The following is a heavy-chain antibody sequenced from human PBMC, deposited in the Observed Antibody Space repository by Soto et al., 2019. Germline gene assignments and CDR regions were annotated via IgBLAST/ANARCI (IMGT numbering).Heavy chain of an antibody. CDR1: GGTFSSYA. CDR2: IIPIFGTA. CDR3: AREDSSGWRDFDY. J-gene: IGHJ4*02. V-gene: IGHV1-69*13. Sequence: ASVKVSCKASGGTFSSYAISWVRQAPGQGLEWMGGIIPIFGTANYAQKFQGRVTITADESTSTAYMELSSLRSEDTAVYYCAREDSSGWRDFDYWGQGTLVTVS. D-gene: IGHD6-19*01.